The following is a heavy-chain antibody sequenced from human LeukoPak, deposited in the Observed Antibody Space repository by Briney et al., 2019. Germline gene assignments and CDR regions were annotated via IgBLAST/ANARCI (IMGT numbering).Heavy chain of an antibody. CDR2: IIPIFGTA. V-gene: IGHV1-69*13. CDR1: GGTFSSYA. J-gene: IGHJ3*02. D-gene: IGHD3-9*01. Sequence: GASVKVSCKASGGTFSSYAISWVRQAPGQGLEWMGGIIPIFGTANYAQKFQGRVTITADESTSTAYMELSSLRSEDTAVHYCARGLRYFDWLPQAGDAFDIWGQGTMVTVSS. CDR3: ARGLRYFDWLPQAGDAFDI.